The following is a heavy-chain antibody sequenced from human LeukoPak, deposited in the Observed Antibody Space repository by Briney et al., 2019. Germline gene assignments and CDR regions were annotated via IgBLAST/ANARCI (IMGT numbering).Heavy chain of an antibody. D-gene: IGHD2-21*02. CDR1: GGSISSSSYY. CDR3: ARLDCGGDCYSPLYYFDY. V-gene: IGHV4-39*01. CDR2: IYYSGST. Sequence: PSETLSLTCTVSGGSISSSSYYWGWIRQPPGKGLEWIGSIYYSGSTYYNPSLKSRVTISVDTSKNQFSLKLSSVTAADTAVYYCARLDCGGDCYSPLYYFDYWGQGTLVTLSS. J-gene: IGHJ4*02.